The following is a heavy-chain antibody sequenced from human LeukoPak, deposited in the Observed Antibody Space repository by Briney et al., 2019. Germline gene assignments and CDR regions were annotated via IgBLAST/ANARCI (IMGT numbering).Heavy chain of an antibody. D-gene: IGHD5-18*01. Sequence: KPSETRSLTWTVSGGSVSSYYWSWIRPPPGKVLEWIGYIYYSGSTNYNPSLKSRVTISVDTSKNQFSLKLSSVTAADTAVYYCARGDTAMVRWGQGTLVTVSS. CDR1: GGSVSSYY. CDR2: IYYSGST. J-gene: IGHJ4*02. CDR3: ARGDTAMVR. V-gene: IGHV4-59*02.